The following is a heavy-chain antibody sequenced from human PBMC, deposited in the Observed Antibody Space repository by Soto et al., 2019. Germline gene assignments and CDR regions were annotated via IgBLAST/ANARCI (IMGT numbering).Heavy chain of an antibody. D-gene: IGHD3-16*01. CDR1: GFSFSTYS. Sequence: EGQLVESGGGLVQPGGSLRLSCAASGFSFSTYSMNWVRQAPGGGLEWVSYISSISTMYADSVKGRFTVSRDNAKNSLDLEMNSLRDEDTALYYCARDRYYESGRFDLWGQGTVVTVSS. CDR3: ARDRYYESGRFDL. J-gene: IGHJ3*01. V-gene: IGHV3-48*02. CDR2: ISSIST.